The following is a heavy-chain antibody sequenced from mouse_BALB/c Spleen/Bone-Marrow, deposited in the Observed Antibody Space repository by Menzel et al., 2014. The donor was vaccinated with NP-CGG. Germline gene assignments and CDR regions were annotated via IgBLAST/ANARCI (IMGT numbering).Heavy chain of an antibody. CDR1: GYTFXDHA. CDR3: ARSGKVRNAKDY. V-gene: IGHV1S137*01. J-gene: IGHJ4*01. CDR2: ISGYYGDA. D-gene: IGHD2-14*01. Sequence: QVQLQQPGAKLVRPGVLVKISCKGSGYTFXDHAMHWVKRSHAKSLEWIGLISGYYGDAIYNQKFKGKATMTVDKSSSTAYMELARLTSEDSAIYYCARSGKVRNAKDYWGQGTSVTVSS.